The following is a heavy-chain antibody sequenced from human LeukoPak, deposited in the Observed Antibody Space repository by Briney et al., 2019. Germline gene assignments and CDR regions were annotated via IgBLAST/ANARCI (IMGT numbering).Heavy chain of an antibody. V-gene: IGHV4-39*02. Sequence: SETLSLTCTVSGGSISSSSYYWGWIRQPPGKGLEWIGSIYYSGSTYYNPSLKSRVTISVDTSKNQFSLKLSSVTAADTAVYYCARDRPRRFSSSWYSRNYYYGMDVWGQGTTVTVSS. D-gene: IGHD6-13*01. CDR2: IYYSGST. CDR3: ARDRPRRFSSSWYSRNYYYGMDV. J-gene: IGHJ6*02. CDR1: GGSISSSSYY.